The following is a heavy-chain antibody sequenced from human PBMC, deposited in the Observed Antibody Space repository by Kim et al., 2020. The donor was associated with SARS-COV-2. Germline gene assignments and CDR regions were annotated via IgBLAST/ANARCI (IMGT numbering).Heavy chain of an antibody. J-gene: IGHJ5*02. D-gene: IGHD3-22*01. V-gene: IGHV3-30-3*01. CDR2: ISYDGCNK. Sequence: GGSLRLSCAASGFTFSSYAMHWVRQAPCKALEWLAVISYDGCNKYYADSVKGRFTISRDNSKNTLYLQMNSLRAEDTAVYYCARSSSGYYSDWFDPWGQGTLVTVST. CDR3: ARSSSGYYSDWFDP. CDR1: GFTFSSYA.